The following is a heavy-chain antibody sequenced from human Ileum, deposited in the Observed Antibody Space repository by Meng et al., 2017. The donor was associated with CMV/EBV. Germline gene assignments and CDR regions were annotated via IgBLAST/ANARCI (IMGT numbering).Heavy chain of an antibody. J-gene: IGHJ6*02. D-gene: IGHD3-3*01. V-gene: IGHV3-30*04. Sequence: GESLKISCAASGFTFNSYAMHWVRQAPGKGLEWVAIISSDGTKKDYADSVKGRFTISRDNSKNMIYVQMISLRPEDTDVYYCARDLESEQRDYGLDVWGQGTTVTVSS. CDR3: ARDLESEQRDYGLDV. CDR1: GFTFNSYA. CDR2: ISSDGTKK.